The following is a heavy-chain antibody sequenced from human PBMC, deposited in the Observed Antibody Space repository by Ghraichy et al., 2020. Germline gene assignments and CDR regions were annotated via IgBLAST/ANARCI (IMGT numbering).Heavy chain of an antibody. CDR1: GGSISSYY. J-gene: IGHJ6*03. Sequence: SQTLSLTCTVSGGSISSYYWSWIRQPPGKGLEWIGYIYYSGSTNYNPSLKSRVTISVDTSKNQFSLKLSSVTAADTAVYYCARGGPAAIMVHYYYMDVWGKGTTVTVSS. V-gene: IGHV4-59*01. CDR3: ARGGPAAIMVHYYYMDV. D-gene: IGHD2-2*01. CDR2: IYYSGST.